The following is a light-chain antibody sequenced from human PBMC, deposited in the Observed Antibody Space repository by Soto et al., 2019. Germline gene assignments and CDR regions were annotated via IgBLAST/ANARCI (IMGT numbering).Light chain of an antibody. CDR2: VNSDGSH. J-gene: IGLJ1*01. Sequence: QPVLTQSPSASASLGASVKLTCTLSSGHSSNAIAWHQQRPEKGPRYLMKVNSDGSHSKGDGIPDRFSGSSSGAEGHLTISSVQSEDEADYYCQTWVTGVHVFGTGTKLTVL. CDR1: SGHSSNA. CDR3: QTWVTGVHV. V-gene: IGLV4-69*02.